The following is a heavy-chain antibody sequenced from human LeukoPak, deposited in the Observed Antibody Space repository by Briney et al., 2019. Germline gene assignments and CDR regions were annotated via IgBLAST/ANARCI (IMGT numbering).Heavy chain of an antibody. CDR3: ARLYYYDSSGPH. D-gene: IGHD3-22*01. V-gene: IGHV4-39*01. CDR2: IYYSGST. CDR1: GGSISSSSYY. J-gene: IGHJ1*01. Sequence: SQTLSLTCTVSGGSISSSSYYWGWIRQPPGKGLEWIGSIYYSGSTYYNPSLKSRVTISVDTSKNQFSLKLSSVTAADTAVYYCARLYYYDSSGPHWGQGTLVTVSP.